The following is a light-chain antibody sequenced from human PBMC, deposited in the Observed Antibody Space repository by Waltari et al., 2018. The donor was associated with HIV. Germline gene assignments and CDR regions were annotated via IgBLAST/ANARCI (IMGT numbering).Light chain of an antibody. CDR1: HIHTKS. J-gene: IGLJ2*01. Sequence: FVLTQPPSLSVAPGKTAAISCAVDHIHTKSLHWDQQMPGQAPVLVYADDSGRASGIPDRFSGSNSGSTATLTISGLEAGDEADYYCQVWDSSSDEVFFGGGTKLTVL. V-gene: IGLV3-21*03. CDR3: QVWDSSSDEVF. CDR2: DDS.